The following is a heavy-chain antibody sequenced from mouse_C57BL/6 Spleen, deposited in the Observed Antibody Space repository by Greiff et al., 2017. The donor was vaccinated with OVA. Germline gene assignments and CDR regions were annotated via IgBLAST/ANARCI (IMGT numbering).Heavy chain of an antibody. CDR3: AEGSSYGEAYYFDY. J-gene: IGHJ2*01. D-gene: IGHD1-1*01. CDR1: GYSITSGYS. Sequence: DVKLQESGPGLVKPSQSLSLTCSVTGYSITSGYSWNWIRQFPGNKLEWMGYISYDGSNNYNPSLKNRISITRDTSKNQFFLKLNSVTTEDTATYYCAEGSSYGEAYYFDYWGQGTTLTVSS. CDR2: ISYDGSN. V-gene: IGHV3-6*01.